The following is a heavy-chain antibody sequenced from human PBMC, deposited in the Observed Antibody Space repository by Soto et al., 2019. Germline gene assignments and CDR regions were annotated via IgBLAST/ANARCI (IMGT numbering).Heavy chain of an antibody. CDR2: IYWDDDK. V-gene: IGHV2-5*02. D-gene: IGHD4-17*01. Sequence: QITLKESGPTLVKPTQTLTLTCTFSGFSLRNSGVGVGWIRQPPGKALEWLALIYWDDDKRYSPSLNSRLTITKDSFKNQGDLTMTNMGPGDKATYYRAHLTTGGFYVDFWGQGTLVTVSS. CDR3: AHLTTGGFYVDF. CDR1: GFSLRNSGVG. J-gene: IGHJ4*02.